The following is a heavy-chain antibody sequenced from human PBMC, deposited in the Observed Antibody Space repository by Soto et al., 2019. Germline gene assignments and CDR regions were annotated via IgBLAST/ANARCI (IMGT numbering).Heavy chain of an antibody. CDR3: ARDPRGYSYGYYDY. CDR2: ISYDGSNK. CDR1: GFTFSSYA. Sequence: PVGSLRLSCAASGFTFSSYAMHWVRQAPGKGLEWVAVISYDGSNKYYADSVKGRFTISRDNSKNTLYLQMNSLRAEDTAVYYCARDPRGYSYGYYDYWGQGTQVTVSS. V-gene: IGHV3-30-3*01. J-gene: IGHJ4*02. D-gene: IGHD5-18*01.